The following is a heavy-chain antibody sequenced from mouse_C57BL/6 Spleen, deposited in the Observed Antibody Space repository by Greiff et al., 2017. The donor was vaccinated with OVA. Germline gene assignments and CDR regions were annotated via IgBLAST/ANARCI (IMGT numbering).Heavy chain of an antibody. CDR1: GYTFTSYW. J-gene: IGHJ2*01. V-gene: IGHV1-64*01. Sequence: VQLQQPGAELVKPGASVKLSCKASGYTFTSYWMHWVKQRPGQGLEWIGEIYPRSGNTYYNEKFKGKATLTADKSSSTAYMELRSLTSEDSAVYFCARTSVTTVVARDYWGQGTTLTVSS. D-gene: IGHD1-1*01. CDR2: IYPRSGNT. CDR3: ARTSVTTVVARDY.